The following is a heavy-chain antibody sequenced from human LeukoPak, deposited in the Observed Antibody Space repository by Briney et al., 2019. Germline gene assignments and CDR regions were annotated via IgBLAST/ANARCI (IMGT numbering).Heavy chain of an antibody. CDR1: GGSISTYY. V-gene: IGHV4-4*07. J-gene: IGHJ5*02. D-gene: IGHD2-2*01. CDR3: ARDQLYCSSSSCRNLGWFDP. Sequence: TSETLSLTCTVSGGSISTYYWSWIRQPAGKGLEWIGRIYTSGSTNYNPSLKSPVTISIDTSKNQFSLRLISVTAADTAVYYCARDQLYCSSSSCRNLGWFDPWGQGTLVTVSS. CDR2: IYTSGST.